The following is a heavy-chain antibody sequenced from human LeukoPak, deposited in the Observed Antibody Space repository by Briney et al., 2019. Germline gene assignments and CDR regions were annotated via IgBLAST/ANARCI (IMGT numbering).Heavy chain of an antibody. J-gene: IGHJ5*02. CDR3: AASGVGSSWYFLLA. CDR1: GFTVSSNY. D-gene: IGHD6-13*01. CDR2: IYSGGST. Sequence: GGSLRLSCAASGFTVSSNYMSWVRQAPGKGLEWVSVIYSGGSTYYADSVKGRFTISRDNSKNTLYLQMNSLRAEDTAVYYYAASGVGSSWYFLLAWGQGTLVTVSS. V-gene: IGHV3-53*01.